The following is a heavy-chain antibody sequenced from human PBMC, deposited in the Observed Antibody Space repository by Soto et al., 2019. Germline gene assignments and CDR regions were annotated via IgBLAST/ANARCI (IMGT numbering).Heavy chain of an antibody. CDR2: IYYSGST. V-gene: IGHV4-31*03. CDR3: AMITGTTWSWFDP. D-gene: IGHD1-7*01. J-gene: IGHJ5*02. CDR1: GGSISSGGYY. Sequence: SETLSLTCTVSGGSISSGGYYWSWIRQHPGKGLEWIGYIYYSGSTYYNPSLKSRVTISVDTSKNQFSLKLSSVTAADTAVYYCAMITGTTWSWFDPWGQGTLVTVSS.